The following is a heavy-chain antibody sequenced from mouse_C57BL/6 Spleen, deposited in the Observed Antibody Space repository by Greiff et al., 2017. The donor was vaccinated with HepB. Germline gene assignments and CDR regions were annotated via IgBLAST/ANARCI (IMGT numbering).Heavy chain of an antibody. CDR1: GFTFSDYG. D-gene: IGHD3-2*02. CDR2: ISSGSSTI. Sequence: EVQLVESGGGLVKPGGSLKLSCAASGFTFSDYGMHWVRQAPEKGLEWVAYISSGSSTIYYADTVKGRFTISRDNAKNTLFLQLTSLRSEDTAMYYCARGRSGRGYAMDYWGQGTSVTVSS. V-gene: IGHV5-17*01. CDR3: ARGRSGRGYAMDY. J-gene: IGHJ4*01.